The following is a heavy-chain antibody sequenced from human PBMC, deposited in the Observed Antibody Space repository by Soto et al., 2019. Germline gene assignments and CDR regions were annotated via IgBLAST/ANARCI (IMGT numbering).Heavy chain of an antibody. D-gene: IGHD3-10*01. V-gene: IGHV1-69*12. J-gene: IGHJ6*04. CDR2: IIRIFGTP. CDR1: GGTFSSYA. CDR3: ARQGSNEYDYYGMDV. Sequence: QVQLVQSGAEVKKPGSSVKVSCKASGGTFSSYAINWVRQAPGQGLEWMGGIIRIFGTPDYAQRFQGRVTISADESTSTAYMELSSLRSEDTAVYYCARQGSNEYDYYGMDVWGKGTKVTVSS.